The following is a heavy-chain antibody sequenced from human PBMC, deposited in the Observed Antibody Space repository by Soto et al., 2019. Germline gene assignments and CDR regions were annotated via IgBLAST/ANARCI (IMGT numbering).Heavy chain of an antibody. J-gene: IGHJ6*02. Sequence: KTSETLSLTCTVSGDSVSSGSHSWSWIRQPPGKGLEWIGFIYSSGFANYNPSLKSRSTVSLDTSKNRFSLKLSSVTAADTAAYYCARNESSYDYGMDVWGQGTKVTVSS. CDR3: ARNESSYDYGMDV. CDR1: GDSVSSGSHS. CDR2: IYSSGFA. V-gene: IGHV4-61*01.